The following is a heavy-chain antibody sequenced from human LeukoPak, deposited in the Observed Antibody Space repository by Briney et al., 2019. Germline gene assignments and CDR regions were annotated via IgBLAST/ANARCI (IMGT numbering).Heavy chain of an antibody. J-gene: IGHJ3*02. CDR2: ISTSSIYI. CDR3: ASSRRDGDYLLNAFDI. Sequence: GKGLEWVSSISTSSIYIYYADSVKGRFTSSRDNAKKSLHLQMNSLRAEDTAVYYCASSRRDGDYLLNAFDIWGQGTLVTVSS. D-gene: IGHD4-17*01. V-gene: IGHV3-21*01.